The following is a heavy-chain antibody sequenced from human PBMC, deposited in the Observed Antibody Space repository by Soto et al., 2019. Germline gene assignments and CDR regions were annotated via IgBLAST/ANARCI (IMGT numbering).Heavy chain of an antibody. D-gene: IGHD3-16*01. Sequence: ASVKVSCKASGYTFTYYGISWVRQAPGQGLEWMGWISAYNGNTDYAQNLQGRVTMTTDTSTSTVYMELRSLTFDDTAVYYCARGGNTFLPPYNWFDPWGQGTLVTVSS. CDR2: ISAYNGNT. CDR3: ARGGNTFLPPYNWFDP. J-gene: IGHJ5*02. V-gene: IGHV1-18*01. CDR1: GYTFTYYG.